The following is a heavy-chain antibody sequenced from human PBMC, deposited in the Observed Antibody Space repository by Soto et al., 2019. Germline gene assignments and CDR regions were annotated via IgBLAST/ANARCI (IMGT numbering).Heavy chain of an antibody. CDR2: ITSDGKSK. CDR1: GFNFSNHW. Sequence: PGGSLRLSCAASGFNFSNHWMHWVRQRPGEGLVWVSRITSDGKSKAYAESVKGRFAISRDNAKNTLYLQMNGLTAEDTAVYYCARGGSSGWFFLDYWGQGALVTVSS. V-gene: IGHV3-74*01. CDR3: ARGGSSGWFFLDY. J-gene: IGHJ4*02. D-gene: IGHD6-19*01.